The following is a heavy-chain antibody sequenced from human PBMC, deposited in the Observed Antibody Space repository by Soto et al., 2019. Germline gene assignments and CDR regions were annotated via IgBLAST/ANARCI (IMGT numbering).Heavy chain of an antibody. CDR1: GFTFSDAW. J-gene: IGHJ5*02. CDR3: TTDLWRRAVVVGSTGYFNP. Sequence: GGSLRLSCAASGFTFSDAWMSWVRQAPGKGLDWVGRIKSKSDGGTTEYAAPVRGRFTISRDDSKNTLYLQMNSLKTEDTAVYYCTTDLWRRAVVVGSTGYFNPWGQGTPVTVSS. V-gene: IGHV3-15*01. CDR2: IKSKSDGGTT. D-gene: IGHD2-15*01.